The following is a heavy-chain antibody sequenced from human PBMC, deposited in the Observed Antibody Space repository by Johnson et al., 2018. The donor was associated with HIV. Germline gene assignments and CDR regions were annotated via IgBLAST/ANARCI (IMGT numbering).Heavy chain of an antibody. CDR3: AKEQSVVVIGIGAFDI. D-gene: IGHD3-22*01. Sequence: QVQLVESGGGLVQPGGSLRLSCAASGFTFSSYEMNWVRQAPGKRLEWLTNIRQDGNEINSADSVKGRFTISRDNSKNTLYLQMNSLRAEDTAVYYCAKEQSVVVIGIGAFDIWGQGTMVTVSS. CDR2: IRQDGNEI. V-gene: IGHV3-30*02. CDR1: GFTFSSYE. J-gene: IGHJ3*02.